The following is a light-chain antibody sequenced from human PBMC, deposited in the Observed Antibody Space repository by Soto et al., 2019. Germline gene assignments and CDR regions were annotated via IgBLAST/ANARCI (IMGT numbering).Light chain of an antibody. CDR1: SSDVGGYNY. J-gene: IGLJ2*01. CDR3: SSYTSSSTLVV. CDR2: EVT. Sequence: QSALTQPASVSGSPGQSINISCTVTSSDVGGYNYVSWYQQHPGKAPKLMIYEVTNRPSGVSNRFSGSKSGNTASLTISGLQAEDEADYYCSSYTSSSTLVVFGGGTKLTVL. V-gene: IGLV2-14*01.